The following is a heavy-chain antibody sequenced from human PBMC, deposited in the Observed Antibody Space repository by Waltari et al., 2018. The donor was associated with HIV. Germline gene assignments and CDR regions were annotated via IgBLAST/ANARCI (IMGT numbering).Heavy chain of an antibody. CDR1: GFTFSYYA. CDR3: VRVGTSFDY. Sequence: EVQLVESGGGWVQPGGSRRRSCVASGFTFSYYAMNWVRQAPGKGLEWVSYISSNSSTIYHADSVKGRFTISRDNAKNSLYLQMNSLRDEDTAVYYCVRVGTSFDYWGQGTLVTVSS. D-gene: IGHD2-8*01. V-gene: IGHV3-48*02. J-gene: IGHJ4*02. CDR2: ISSNSSTI.